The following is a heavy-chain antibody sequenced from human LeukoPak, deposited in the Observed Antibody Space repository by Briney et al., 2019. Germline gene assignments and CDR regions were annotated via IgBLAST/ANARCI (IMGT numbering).Heavy chain of an antibody. Sequence: GGSLRLSCAASGFTCSSYAMSWVRQAPGKGLEWVSAISGSGGSTYYADSVKGRFTISRDNSKNTLYLQMNSLRAEDTAVYYCAKRIYDFWSGYYRRAENHFDYWGQGTLVTVSS. CDR3: AKRIYDFWSGYYRRAENHFDY. CDR1: GFTCSSYA. CDR2: ISGSGGST. D-gene: IGHD3-3*01. V-gene: IGHV3-23*01. J-gene: IGHJ4*02.